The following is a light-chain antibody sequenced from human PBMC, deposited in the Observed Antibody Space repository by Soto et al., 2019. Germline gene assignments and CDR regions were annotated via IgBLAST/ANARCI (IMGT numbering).Light chain of an antibody. J-gene: IGLJ1*01. CDR2: DVS. V-gene: IGLV2-14*01. CDR1: NNDVGGYES. CDR3: NSYTSKSLYV. Sequence: QSALTQPASVSGSPGQTITLSCTGTNNDVGGYESVSWYQQYAGRAPRLIIYDVSDRPPGVSGRFSGSKFGNTASLTISGLHTEDEADYYCNSYTSKSLYVFGTGTKVPS.